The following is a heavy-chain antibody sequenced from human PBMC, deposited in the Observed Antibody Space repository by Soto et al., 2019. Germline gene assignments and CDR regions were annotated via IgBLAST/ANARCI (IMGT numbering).Heavy chain of an antibody. CDR3: AKDRDYYDSSGYPQDY. D-gene: IGHD3-22*01. CDR2: ISGSGGST. CDR1: GFTFSSYA. J-gene: IGHJ4*02. Sequence: GGSLRLSCAASGFTFSSYAMSWDRQARGKGLEWVSAISGSGGSTYYADSVKGRFTISRDNSKNTLYLQMNSLRAEDTAVYYSAKDRDYYDSSGYPQDYWGQGTLVTVSS. V-gene: IGHV3-23*01.